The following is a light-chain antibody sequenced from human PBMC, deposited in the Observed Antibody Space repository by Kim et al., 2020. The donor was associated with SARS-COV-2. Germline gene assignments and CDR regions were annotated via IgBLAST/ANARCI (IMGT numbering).Light chain of an antibody. CDR1: KLGDTY. CDR3: LTWDSGSAV. CDR2: QDD. V-gene: IGLV3-1*01. Sequence: SYELTQPSSVSVSPGQTASITCSGDKLGDTYVSWYQQRPGQSPVLIIHQDDRRPSGIPARVSGSNPGNTATLTISETQASDEADYYCLTWDSGSAVFGGGTQLTVL. J-gene: IGLJ3*02.